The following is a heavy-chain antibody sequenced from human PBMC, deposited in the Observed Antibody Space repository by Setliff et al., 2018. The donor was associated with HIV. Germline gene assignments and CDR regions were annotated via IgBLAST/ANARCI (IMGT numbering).Heavy chain of an antibody. CDR3: ARAPNSPYYSNFWYADH. V-gene: IGHV1-69*13. CDR1: GGTFSSYG. J-gene: IGHJ5*02. Sequence: SVKVSCKAFGGTFSSYGIVWFRQAPGQGLEWMGGIVPIDGRPSYAQKFQDRVTITADESTSTAYLQWDSLKASDTALYFCARAPNSPYYSNFWYADHWGQGTLVTVSS. CDR2: IVPIDGRP. D-gene: IGHD3-22*01.